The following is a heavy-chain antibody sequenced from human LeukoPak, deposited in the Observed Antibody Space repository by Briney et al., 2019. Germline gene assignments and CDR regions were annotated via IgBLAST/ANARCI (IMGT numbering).Heavy chain of an antibody. J-gene: IGHJ4*02. CDR3: AKSLSGAYYFDY. CDR1: GFTFSSYA. Sequence: PGRSLRLSCAASGFTFSSYAMHWVRQAPGKGLEWVAVISYDGSNKYYADSVKGRFTISRDNSKNTLYLQMNSLRAEDTAVYYCAKSLSGAYYFDYWGQGTLVTVSS. V-gene: IGHV3-30*18. D-gene: IGHD1-26*01. CDR2: ISYDGSNK.